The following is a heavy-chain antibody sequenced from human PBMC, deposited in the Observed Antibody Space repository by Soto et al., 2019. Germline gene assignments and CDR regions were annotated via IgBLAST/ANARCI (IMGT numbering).Heavy chain of an antibody. CDR2: ISDDGSKE. Sequence: QVQLVESGGGVVQPGRSLRLSCAASEFSFNIYTMHWVRQAPGKGLEWVAVISDDGSKEYYADSVKGRFTISRDNSKNTLYLPMISLRAEDTAVYYCAREVYYDFWSGFNTHPYYFDYWGQGTLVTVSS. D-gene: IGHD3-3*01. J-gene: IGHJ4*02. V-gene: IGHV3-30-3*01. CDR1: EFSFNIYT. CDR3: AREVYYDFWSGFNTHPYYFDY.